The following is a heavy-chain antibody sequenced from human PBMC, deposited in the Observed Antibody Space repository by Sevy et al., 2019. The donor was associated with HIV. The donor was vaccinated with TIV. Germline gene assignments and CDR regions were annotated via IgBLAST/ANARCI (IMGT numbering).Heavy chain of an antibody. V-gene: IGHV3-7*01. CDR2: IKQDGSEK. Sequence: GGSLRLSCAASGFTFSSYWMSWVRQAPGKGLEWVANIKQDGSEKYYVDSVKGRFTMSSDNAKNSLYLQMNSLRAEDTAVYYCASALGELSFFYYYYMDVWGKGTTVTVSS. CDR3: ASALGELSFFYYYYMDV. D-gene: IGHD3-16*02. CDR1: GFTFSSYW. J-gene: IGHJ6*03.